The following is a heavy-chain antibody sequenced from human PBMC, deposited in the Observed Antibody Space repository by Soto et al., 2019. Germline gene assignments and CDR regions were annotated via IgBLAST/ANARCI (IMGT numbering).Heavy chain of an antibody. CDR2: IYCDDDK. CDR3: AHQGTYDSDSSGYRIEY. V-gene: IGHV2-5*02. Sequence: QITLKESGPTLVKPTQTLTLTCTFSGFSLSTSGVGVGWIRQPPGKALEWLALIYCDDDKRYSPSVKRRLTITNDTSKHQVVLTMTTMDPVDTATYYCAHQGTYDSDSSGYRIEYWGQGTLVTVSS. J-gene: IGHJ4*02. CDR1: GFSLSTSGVG. D-gene: IGHD3-22*01.